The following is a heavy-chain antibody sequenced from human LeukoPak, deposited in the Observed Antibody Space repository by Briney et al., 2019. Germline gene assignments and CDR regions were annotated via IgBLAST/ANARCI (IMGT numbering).Heavy chain of an antibody. J-gene: IGHJ6*04. V-gene: IGHV3-7*01. CDR1: GFIFRNYW. Sequence: QAGGSLRLSCEVSGFIFRNYWMDWVRQAPGRGLEGVANINQDGNEKYFVDSVKGQFTISRDNAKNSLYLQMNSLRAEDTAVYYCSRALEVWGKGTTVTVSS. CDR3: SRALEV. CDR2: INQDGNEK.